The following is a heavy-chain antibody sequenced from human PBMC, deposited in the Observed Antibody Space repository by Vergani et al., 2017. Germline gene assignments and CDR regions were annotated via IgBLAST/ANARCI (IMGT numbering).Heavy chain of an antibody. CDR2: IWYDGSNK. CDR3: ARDYSNYYYYYMDV. Sequence: VQLVESGGGVVQPGRSLRLSCAASGFTFSSYGMHWVRQAPGKGLEWVAVIWYDGSNKYYADSVKGRFTISRDNSKNTLYLQMNSLRAEDTAVYYCARDYSNYYYYYMDVWGKGTTVTVSS. CDR1: GFTFSSYG. J-gene: IGHJ6*03. D-gene: IGHD4-11*01. V-gene: IGHV3-33*01.